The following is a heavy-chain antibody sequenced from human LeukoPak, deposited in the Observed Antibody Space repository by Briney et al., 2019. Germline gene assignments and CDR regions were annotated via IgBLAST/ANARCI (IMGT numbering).Heavy chain of an antibody. Sequence: KPGGSLRLSCAASGFTFSSYSMNWVRQAPGKGLEWVSSISSSSTYIYYADSVKGRFTISRDNAKNSLYLQMNSLRAEDTAVYYCTRRGVVAAGTTFDYWGQGTLVTVSS. V-gene: IGHV3-21*01. J-gene: IGHJ4*02. CDR1: GFTFSSYS. CDR2: ISSSSTYI. CDR3: TRRGVVAAGTTFDY. D-gene: IGHD2-15*01.